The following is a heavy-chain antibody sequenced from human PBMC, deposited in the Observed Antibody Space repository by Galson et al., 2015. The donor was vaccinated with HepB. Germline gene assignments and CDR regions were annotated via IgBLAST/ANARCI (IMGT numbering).Heavy chain of an antibody. CDR1: GFTFRDYF. CDR3: ARTTAADSGSWPYFDS. J-gene: IGHJ4*02. Sequence: SLRLSCAASGFTFRDYFISWVRQAPGKGLEWVGLIRTKRYGATTYYAASVRGRFSISRDDSTGIAFLHLSSLRTDDTAVYYCARTTAADSGSWPYFDSWGQGALVTVSS. V-gene: IGHV3-49*04. CDR2: IRTKRYGATT. D-gene: IGHD1-26*01.